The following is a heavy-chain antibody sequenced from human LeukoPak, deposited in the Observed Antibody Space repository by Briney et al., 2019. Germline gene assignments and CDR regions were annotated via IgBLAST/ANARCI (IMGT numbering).Heavy chain of an antibody. Sequence: SETLSLTCTVSGGSISSSSYYWGWIRQPPGKGLEWIGSIYYSGSTYYNPSLKSRVTISVDTSKNQFSLKLSCVTAADTAVYYCARQSEQYYYDSSGYYYNWFDPWGQGTLVTVSS. CDR2: IYYSGST. CDR1: GGSISSSSYY. V-gene: IGHV4-39*01. D-gene: IGHD3-22*01. CDR3: ARQSEQYYYDSSGYYYNWFDP. J-gene: IGHJ5*02.